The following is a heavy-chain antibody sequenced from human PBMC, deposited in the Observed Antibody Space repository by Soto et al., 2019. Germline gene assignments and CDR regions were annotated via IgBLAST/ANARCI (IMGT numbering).Heavy chain of an antibody. V-gene: IGHV4-34*01. D-gene: IGHD2-21*02. CDR2: INHSGST. CDR1: GGSFSGYY. J-gene: IGHJ3*02. CDR3: ARLGCGGDCYSGAFDI. Sequence: SETLSLTCAVCGGSFSGYYWSWIRQPPGKGLEWIGEINHSGSTNYNPSLKSRVTISVDTSKNQFSLKLSSVTAADTAVYYCARLGCGGDCYSGAFDIWGQGTMVT.